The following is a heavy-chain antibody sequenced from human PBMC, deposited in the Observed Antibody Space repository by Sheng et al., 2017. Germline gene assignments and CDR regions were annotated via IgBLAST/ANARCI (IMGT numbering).Heavy chain of an antibody. J-gene: IGHJ4*01. V-gene: IGHV4-38-2*01. D-gene: IGHD6-13*01. Sequence: QVQLQESGPGLVKPSETLSLTCAVSGYSISSGYSWGWIRQPPGKGLEWIGNFYHGGSTFYNPSLKSRVTMSADTSKNQFSLKLTSVTAADTAVYYCARWSLATAGGGYWGQGTLVTVSS. CDR1: GYSISSGYS. CDR3: ARWSLATAGGGY. CDR2: FYHGGST.